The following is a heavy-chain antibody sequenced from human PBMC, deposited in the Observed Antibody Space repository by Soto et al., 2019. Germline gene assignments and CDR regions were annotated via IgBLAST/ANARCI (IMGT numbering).Heavy chain of an antibody. Sequence: SVKVSCKASGGTFSSYAISWVRQAPGQGLEWMGGIIPIFGTANYAQKFQGRVTITADESTSTAYMELSSLRSEDTAAYYCAREVGCSGGSCYRLLNGMDVWGQGTTVTVSS. CDR3: AREVGCSGGSCYRLLNGMDV. D-gene: IGHD2-15*01. CDR1: GGTFSSYA. V-gene: IGHV1-69*13. J-gene: IGHJ6*02. CDR2: IIPIFGTA.